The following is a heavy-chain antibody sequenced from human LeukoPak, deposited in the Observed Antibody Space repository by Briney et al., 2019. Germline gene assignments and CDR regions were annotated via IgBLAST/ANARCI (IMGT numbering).Heavy chain of an antibody. CDR1: GFTSSSYS. D-gene: IGHD4-17*01. V-gene: IGHV3-7*01. J-gene: IGHJ3*02. CDR2: IYQDGSET. Sequence: GGSLRLSCAASGFTSSSYSMSWVRQAPGKGLEWVANIYQDGSETRYLDSVKGRFTIFTDNTQSSLSLQMNSLRAEDTAVYYCARYGIGDTFDIWGQGTVVTVSS. CDR3: ARYGIGDTFDI.